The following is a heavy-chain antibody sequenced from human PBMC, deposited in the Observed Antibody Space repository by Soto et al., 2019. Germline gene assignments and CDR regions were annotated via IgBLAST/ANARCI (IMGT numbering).Heavy chain of an antibody. V-gene: IGHV4-59*12. CDR2: IYYRGTT. Sequence: TLXLTCKVSKGTRKFCCWSRIRQPPGKELEWIGNIYYRGTTNFNPSLLGRVTMSIDTCKNQSSLMLASVTAAETAVYYCTRVATAVHSWGRGVLVTVYS. D-gene: IGHD5-18*01. J-gene: IGHJ4*02. CDR3: TRVATAVHS. CDR1: KGTRKFCC.